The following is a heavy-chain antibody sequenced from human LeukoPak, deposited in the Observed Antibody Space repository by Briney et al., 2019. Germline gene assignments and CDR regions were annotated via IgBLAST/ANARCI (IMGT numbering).Heavy chain of an antibody. V-gene: IGHV1-8*03. D-gene: IGHD1-26*01. Sequence: ASVKVSCKASGYTFTGYYMHWVRQATGQGLEWMGWVNPNSGNTGYAQKFQGRVTITRNTSISTAYMELSSLRSEDTAVYYCARDFVVGTTPDAFDIWGQGTMVTVSS. CDR2: VNPNSGNT. CDR1: GYTFTGYY. J-gene: IGHJ3*02. CDR3: ARDFVVGTTPDAFDI.